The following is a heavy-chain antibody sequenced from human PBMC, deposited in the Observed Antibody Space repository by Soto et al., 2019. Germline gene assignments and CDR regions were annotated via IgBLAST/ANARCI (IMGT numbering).Heavy chain of an antibody. CDR2: ISSSSSYI. V-gene: IGHV3-21*01. Sequence: EVQLVESGGGLVKPGGSLRLSCAASGFTFSSYSMNWVRQAPGKGLEWVSSISSSSSYIYYADSVKGRFTISRDNAKNSLYLQMNSLRAEDTAVYDCARGFEYYDILTGYWGQGTLVTVSS. CDR3: ARGFEYYDILTGY. D-gene: IGHD3-9*01. J-gene: IGHJ4*02. CDR1: GFTFSSYS.